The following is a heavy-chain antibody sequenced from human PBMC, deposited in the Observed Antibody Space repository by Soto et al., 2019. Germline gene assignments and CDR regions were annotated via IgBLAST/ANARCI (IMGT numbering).Heavy chain of an antibody. J-gene: IGHJ5*02. Sequence: ASVKVSCKASGYTFTGYYMHWVRQAPGQGLEWMGWINPNSGGTNYAQKFQGWVTMTRDTSISTAYMELSRLRSDDTAVYYCARGPGITMIVVVKSRHEKKNWFDPWGQGTLVTVSS. CDR1: GYTFTGYY. V-gene: IGHV1-2*04. CDR3: ARGPGITMIVVVKSRHEKKNWFDP. CDR2: INPNSGGT. D-gene: IGHD3-22*01.